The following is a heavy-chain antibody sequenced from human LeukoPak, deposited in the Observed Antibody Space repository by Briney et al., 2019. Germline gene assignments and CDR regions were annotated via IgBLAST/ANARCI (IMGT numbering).Heavy chain of an antibody. CDR1: GYTFTNYW. V-gene: IGHV5-51*01. CDR3: ARAIDYDPFDF. J-gene: IGHJ4*02. CDR2: IYPGDSDT. Sequence: GESLKISCKGSGYTFTNYWIGWVRQMPGKGLEFMGIIYPGDSDTRYSPSFQGQVTISVDKSVNTAYLQFSRLKASDTAIYYCARAIDYDPFDFWGQGTLVTVSS. D-gene: IGHD3-22*01.